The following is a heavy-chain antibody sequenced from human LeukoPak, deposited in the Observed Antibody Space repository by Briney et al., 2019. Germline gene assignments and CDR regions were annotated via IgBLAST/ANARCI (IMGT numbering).Heavy chain of an antibody. D-gene: IGHD2-15*01. V-gene: IGHV3-30*03. J-gene: IGHJ3*02. Sequence: PGGSLRLSCAASGFSFSSYGMHWVRQAPGKGLEWVAVISYDGSNKFYADSVKGRFTISRDNSKNTLYLQMGSLRAEDMAVYYCARVEGYCSGGSCYGAFDIWGQGTMVTVSS. CDR3: ARVEGYCSGGSCYGAFDI. CDR2: ISYDGSNK. CDR1: GFSFSSYG.